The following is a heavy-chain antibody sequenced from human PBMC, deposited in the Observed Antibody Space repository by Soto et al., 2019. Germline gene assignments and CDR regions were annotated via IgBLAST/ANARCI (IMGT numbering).Heavy chain of an antibody. CDR3: VACDYGAYPRY. CDR1: GGSFSGYY. V-gene: IGHV4-34*01. J-gene: IGHJ4*02. D-gene: IGHD4-17*01. Sequence: SETLSLTCAVYGGSFSGYYWSWIRQPPGKGLEWIGEINHSGSTNYNPSLKSRVTISVDTSKNQLSLKLTSVTAAETALYYCVACDYGAYPRYWGQGTLVTVSS. CDR2: INHSGST.